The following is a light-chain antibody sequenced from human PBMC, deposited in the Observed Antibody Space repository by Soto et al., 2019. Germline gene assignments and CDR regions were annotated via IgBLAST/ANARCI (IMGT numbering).Light chain of an antibody. CDR3: QQRSNWPPIT. CDR2: DAS. CDR1: QSVSSY. V-gene: IGKV3-11*01. J-gene: IGKJ5*01. Sequence: EIVLTQPPATLSLSPGERATLSCRASQSVSSYLAWYQQKPGQAPRLLIYDASNRATGIPARFSGSGSGTDFTLTISSLEPEDFAVYYCQQRSNWPPITFGQGTR.